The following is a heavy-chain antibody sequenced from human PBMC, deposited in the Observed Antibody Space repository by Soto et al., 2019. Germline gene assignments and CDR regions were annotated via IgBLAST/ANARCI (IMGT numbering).Heavy chain of an antibody. CDR2: ISGSGGST. CDR1: GFTFSSYA. J-gene: IGHJ5*02. V-gene: IGHV3-23*01. Sequence: GGSLRLSCAASGFTFSSYAMSWVRQAPGKGLEWVSAISGSGGSTYYADSVKGRFTISRDNSKNTLYLQMNSLRAEDTAVYYCAKDGYGSGSYYFRTSWFDPWGQGTLVTVSS. D-gene: IGHD3-10*01. CDR3: AKDGYGSGSYYFRTSWFDP.